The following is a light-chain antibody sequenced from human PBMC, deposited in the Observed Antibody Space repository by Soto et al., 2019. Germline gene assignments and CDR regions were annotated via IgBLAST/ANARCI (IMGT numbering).Light chain of an antibody. CDR1: QSVSNY. Sequence: ENVLTQSPATLSLSPGERATLSCRASQSVSNYVAWYQQKPGQAPRLLIYDASNRATGIPARFSGSGSGTDFTLTISSLEPEDFAVYYCQQRSNWITFGQGTRLEIK. J-gene: IGKJ5*01. V-gene: IGKV3-11*01. CDR2: DAS. CDR3: QQRSNWIT.